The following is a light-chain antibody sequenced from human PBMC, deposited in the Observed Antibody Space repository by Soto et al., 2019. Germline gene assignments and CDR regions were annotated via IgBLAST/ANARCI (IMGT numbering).Light chain of an antibody. CDR3: MQATQFPHT. V-gene: IGKV2-24*01. CDR1: QSLLDSDGETY. J-gene: IGKJ2*01. Sequence: EIVMTQTPLSSPVTLGQPASISCRSSQSLLDSDGETYLSWLRQRPGQPPRLLIYKTSSRFSGVPDRFSGSGAGTDFTLKISRVEVEDVGVYYCMQATQFPHTFGQGTKLEI. CDR2: KTS.